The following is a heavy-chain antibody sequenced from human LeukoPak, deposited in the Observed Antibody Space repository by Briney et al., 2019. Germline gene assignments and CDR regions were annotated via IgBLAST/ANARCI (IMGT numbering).Heavy chain of an antibody. CDR3: ARAQWLVRSFDY. V-gene: IGHV3-23*01. CDR2: ISGSGGST. J-gene: IGHJ4*02. D-gene: IGHD6-19*01. Sequence: GGSLRLSCAASGFTFSSYAMSWVRQAPGKGLEWVSAISGSGGSTYYADSVKGRFTISRDNSKNTFYLQMNSLRAEDTAVYYCARAQWLVRSFDYWGQGTLVTVSS. CDR1: GFTFSSYA.